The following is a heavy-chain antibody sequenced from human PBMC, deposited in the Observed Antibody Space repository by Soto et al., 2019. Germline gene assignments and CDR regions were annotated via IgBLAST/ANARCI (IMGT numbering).Heavy chain of an antibody. CDR2: IYYSGST. V-gene: IGHV4-39*01. J-gene: IGHJ4*02. D-gene: IGHD4-4*01. CDR1: GGSISSRSYY. CDR3: ARQPHYSNYGRYFDY. Sequence: QLQLQESGPGLVKPSETLSLTCTVSGGSISSRSYYWGWIRQPPGKGLAWIVSIYYSGSTYYNPSLKSRDTISVDPSKNQFSLTRSSVTAADTAVYYCARQPHYSNYGRYFDYWGQGTLVTVSS.